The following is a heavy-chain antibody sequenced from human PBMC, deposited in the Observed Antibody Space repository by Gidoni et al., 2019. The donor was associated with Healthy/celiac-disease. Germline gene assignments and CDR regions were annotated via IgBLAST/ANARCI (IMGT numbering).Heavy chain of an antibody. J-gene: IGHJ3*02. Sequence: QVQLVESGGGVVQPGRSLRLSCAASGFTFSSYAMHWVRQAPGKGLEWVAVISYDGSNKYYADSVKGRFTISRDNSKNTLYLQMNSLRAEDTAVYYCARGSVAVAGAFDIWGQGTMVTVSS. CDR2: ISYDGSNK. CDR3: ARGSVAVAGAFDI. CDR1: GFTFSSYA. V-gene: IGHV3-30*04. D-gene: IGHD6-19*01.